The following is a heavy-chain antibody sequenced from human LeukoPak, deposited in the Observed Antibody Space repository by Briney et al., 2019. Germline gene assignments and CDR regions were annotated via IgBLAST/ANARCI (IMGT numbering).Heavy chain of an antibody. CDR1: GFTFSNYW. CDR2: VKEDGRVK. Sequence: GGSLRLSCAASGFTFSNYWMSWVRQAPEKGLEWVANVKEDGRVKQYTDSMKGRFTISRDNAKNSLYLQMNSLRVEDTAVYYCARDRDDGGLEYWGQGTLVTVSS. J-gene: IGHJ4*02. V-gene: IGHV3-7*01. D-gene: IGHD4-23*01. CDR3: ARDRDDGGLEY.